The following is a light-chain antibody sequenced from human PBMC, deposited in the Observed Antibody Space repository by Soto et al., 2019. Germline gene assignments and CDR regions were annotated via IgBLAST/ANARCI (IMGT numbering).Light chain of an antibody. CDR3: QQYGSSPPRAT. J-gene: IGKJ5*01. CDR2: DAS. Sequence: EIVLTQSPGTLSLSPGERATLSCRASQSVSSYLAWYQQNPGQAPRLLIYDASNRATGIPARFSGSGSGTDFTLTISRLEPQDFAVYYCQQYGSSPPRATFGQGTRLEI. V-gene: IGKV3-20*01. CDR1: QSVSSY.